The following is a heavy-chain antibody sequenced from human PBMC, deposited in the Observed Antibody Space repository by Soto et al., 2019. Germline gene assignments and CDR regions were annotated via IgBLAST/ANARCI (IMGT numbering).Heavy chain of an antibody. CDR3: AKVTLIRSIAAAAKYYFDY. CDR2: ISGSGGST. J-gene: IGHJ4*02. D-gene: IGHD6-13*01. V-gene: IGHV3-23*01. CDR1: GVAFSSYA. Sequence: RGSLRLSCAASGVAFSSYAMSWVRQAPGKGLEWVSAISGSGGSTYYADSVKGRFTISRDNSKNTLYLQMNSLRAEDTAVYYCAKVTLIRSIAAAAKYYFDYWGQGT.